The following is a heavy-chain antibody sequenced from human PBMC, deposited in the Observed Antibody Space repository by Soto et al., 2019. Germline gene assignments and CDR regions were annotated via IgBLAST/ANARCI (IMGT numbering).Heavy chain of an antibody. CDR2: IYPGDSDT. CDR1: GYSFTSYW. CDR3: ARRGQLRYYYYGMDV. J-gene: IGHJ6*04. Sequence: GESLKISCKGSGYSFTSYWIGWVRQMPGKGLEWMGIIYPGDSDTRYSPSFQGQVTISADKSISTAYLQWSSLKASDTAMYYCARRGQLRYYYYGMDVWGKGPTVTVSS. V-gene: IGHV5-51*01. D-gene: IGHD5-18*01.